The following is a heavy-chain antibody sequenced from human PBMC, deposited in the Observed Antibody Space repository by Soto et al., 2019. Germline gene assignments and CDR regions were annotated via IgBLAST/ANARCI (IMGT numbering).Heavy chain of an antibody. CDR1: SYY. CDR3: ARDKRVIIGDYFDY. J-gene: IGHJ4*02. V-gene: IGHV1-46*03. Sequence: SYYWGWIRQPPGKGLEWMGIINPSGGSTSYAQKFQGRVTMTRDTSTSTVYMELSSLRSEDTAVYYCARDKRVIIGDYFDYWGQGTLVTVSS. CDR2: INPSGGST. D-gene: IGHD3-3*01.